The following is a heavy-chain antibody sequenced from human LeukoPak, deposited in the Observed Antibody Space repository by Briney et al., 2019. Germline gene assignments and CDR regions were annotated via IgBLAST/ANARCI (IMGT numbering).Heavy chain of an antibody. D-gene: IGHD2-21*02. J-gene: IGHJ4*02. V-gene: IGHV3-30-3*01. CDR3: ARAYCGGDCYPVDY. CDR1: GFTFSSYW. CDR2: ISYDGSNK. Sequence: PGGSLRLSCAASGFTFSSYWMSWVRQAPGKGLEWVAVISYDGSNKYYADSVKGRFTISRDNSKNTLYLQMNSLRAEDTAVYYCARAYCGGDCYPVDYWGQGTLVTVSS.